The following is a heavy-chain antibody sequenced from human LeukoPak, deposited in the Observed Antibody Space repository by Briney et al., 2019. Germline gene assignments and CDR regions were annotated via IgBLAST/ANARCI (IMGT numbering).Heavy chain of an antibody. V-gene: IGHV4-4*07. D-gene: IGHD3-22*01. Sequence: PSETLSLTCTVSGGSISSYYWSWIRQPAGKGLEWIGRIYTSGSTNYNPSLKSRVTMSVDTSKNQFSLKLSSVTAADTAVYYCARDLRLYYYDSSAPEYYFDYWGQGTLVTVSS. CDR2: IYTSGST. CDR1: GGSISSYY. CDR3: ARDLRLYYYDSSAPEYYFDY. J-gene: IGHJ4*02.